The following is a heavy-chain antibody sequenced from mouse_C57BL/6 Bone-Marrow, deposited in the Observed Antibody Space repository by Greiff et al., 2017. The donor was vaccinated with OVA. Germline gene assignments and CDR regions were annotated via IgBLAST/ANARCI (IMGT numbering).Heavy chain of an antibody. V-gene: IGHV5-17*01. J-gene: IGHJ4*01. D-gene: IGHD2-5*01. CDR1: GFTFSDYG. Sequence: EVQGVESGGGLVKPGGSLKLSCAASGFTFSDYGMHWVRQAPEKGLEWVAYISSGSSTIYYADTVKGRFTISRDNAKNTLFLQMTSLRSEDTAMYYCAIHYSNYADYYAMDYWGQGTSVTVSS. CDR3: AIHYSNYADYYAMDY. CDR2: ISSGSSTI.